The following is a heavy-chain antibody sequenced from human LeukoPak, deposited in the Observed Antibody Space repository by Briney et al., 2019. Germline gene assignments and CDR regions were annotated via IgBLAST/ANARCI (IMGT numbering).Heavy chain of an antibody. CDR1: GGSFSGYY. J-gene: IGHJ4*02. V-gene: IGHV4-34*01. Sequence: SETLSLTCAVYGGSFSGYYWSWIRQPPGKGLEWIGEINHSGSTNYNPSLKSRVTISVDTSKNQFSLKLSSVTAADTAVYYCARIPPYYYDSSGSFDYWGQGTLVIVSS. D-gene: IGHD3-22*01. CDR2: INHSGST. CDR3: ARIPPYYYDSSGSFDY.